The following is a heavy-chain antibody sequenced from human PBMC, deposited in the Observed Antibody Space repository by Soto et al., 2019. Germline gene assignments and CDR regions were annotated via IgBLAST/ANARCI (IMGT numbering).Heavy chain of an antibody. V-gene: IGHV3-23*01. CDR2: ISGSGGST. J-gene: IGHJ4*02. D-gene: IGHD2-8*01. Sequence: GGSLRLSCAASGFTCSSYAMSWVRQAPGKGLEWVSAISGSGGSTYYADSVKGRFTISRDNSKNTLYLQMSSLRAEDTAVYYCARTLCTNGVCYTGVWYFDYWGQGTLVTVSS. CDR3: ARTLCTNGVCYTGVWYFDY. CDR1: GFTCSSYA.